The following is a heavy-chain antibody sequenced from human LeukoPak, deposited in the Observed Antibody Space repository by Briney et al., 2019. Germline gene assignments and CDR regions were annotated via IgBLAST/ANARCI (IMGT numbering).Heavy chain of an antibody. CDR2: IYYSGST. J-gene: IGHJ4*02. Sequence: SETLSLTCTVSGGSISSYYWSWIRQPPGKGLEWIGYIYYSGSTNYNPSLKSRVTISVDTSKNQFSLKLSSVTAADTAAYYCARHRRTVTTQIFDYWGQGTLVTVSS. V-gene: IGHV4-59*08. CDR1: GGSISSYY. CDR3: ARHRRTVTTQIFDY. D-gene: IGHD4-17*01.